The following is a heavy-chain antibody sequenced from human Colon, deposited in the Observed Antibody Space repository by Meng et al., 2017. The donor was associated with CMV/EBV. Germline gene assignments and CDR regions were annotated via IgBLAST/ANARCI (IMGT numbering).Heavy chain of an antibody. Sequence: GGSLRLSCAASGLTFSGADMNWVRQAPGKGLEWVGRIRSKVDNYATAYSASVKGRFTISRDDSKNMAYLHMISLRTDDTAVYYCVSLVTLRQGVVHWGQGTLVTVSS. CDR1: GLTFSGAD. CDR3: VSLVTLRQGVVH. V-gene: IGHV3-73*01. CDR2: IRSKVDNYAT. D-gene: IGHD2-21*02. J-gene: IGHJ4*03.